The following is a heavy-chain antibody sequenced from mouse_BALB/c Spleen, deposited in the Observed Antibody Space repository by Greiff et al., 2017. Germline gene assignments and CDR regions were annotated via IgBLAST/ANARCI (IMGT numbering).Heavy chain of an antibody. Sequence: QVQLQQSGAELVRPGSSVKISCKASGYAFSSYWMDWVKQRPGQGLEWIGQIYPGDGDTNYNVKFKGKATLTADKSSSTAYMQLSSLTSEDSAVYFCARGDYDYEFAYWGQGTPVTVSA. CDR2: IYPGDGDT. D-gene: IGHD2-4*01. CDR3: ARGDYDYEFAY. J-gene: IGHJ3*01. V-gene: IGHV1-80*01. CDR1: GYAFSSYW.